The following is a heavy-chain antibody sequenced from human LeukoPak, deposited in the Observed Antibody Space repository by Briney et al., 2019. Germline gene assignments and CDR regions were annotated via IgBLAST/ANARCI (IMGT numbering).Heavy chain of an antibody. Sequence: GSSVKVSCKASGGTFSSYAISWGRQAPGQGLEWMGRIIPIFGTANYAQKFQGRVTITTDESTSTAYLELSSLRSEDTAVYYCARGGYSYGAYYFDYWGQGTLVTVSS. J-gene: IGHJ4*02. V-gene: IGHV1-69*05. CDR3: ARGGYSYGAYYFDY. D-gene: IGHD5-18*01. CDR1: GGTFSSYA. CDR2: IIPIFGTA.